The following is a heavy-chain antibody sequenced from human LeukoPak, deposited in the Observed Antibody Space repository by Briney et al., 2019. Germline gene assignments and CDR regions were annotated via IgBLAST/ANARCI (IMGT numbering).Heavy chain of an antibody. CDR2: ISSSGSTI. Sequence: GGSLRLPCAASGFTFSSYEMNWVRQAPGKGLEWVSYISSSGSTIYYADSVKGRFTISRDNAKNSLYLQMNSLRAEDTAVYYCARGPRAVAGFDYWGQGTLVTVSS. CDR3: ARGPRAVAGFDY. D-gene: IGHD6-19*01. J-gene: IGHJ4*02. CDR1: GFTFSSYE. V-gene: IGHV3-48*03.